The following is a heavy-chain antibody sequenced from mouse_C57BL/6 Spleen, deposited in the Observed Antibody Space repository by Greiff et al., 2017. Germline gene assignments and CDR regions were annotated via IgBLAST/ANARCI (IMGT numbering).Heavy chain of an antibody. V-gene: IGHV5-9-1*02. J-gene: IGHJ1*03. D-gene: IGHD1-1*01. CDR1: GFTFSSYA. CDR3: TRVLLRSHWYFDV. Sequence: EVKVEESGEGLVKPGGSLKLSCAASGFTFSSYAMSWVRQTPEKRLEWVAYISSGGDYIYYADTVKGRFTISRDNARNTLYLQMSSLKSEDTAMYYCTRVLLRSHWYFDVWGTGTTVTVSS. CDR2: ISSGGDYI.